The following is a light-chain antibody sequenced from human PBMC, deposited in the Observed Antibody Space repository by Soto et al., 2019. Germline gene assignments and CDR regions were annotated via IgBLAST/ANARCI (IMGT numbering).Light chain of an antibody. CDR1: QSVSGY. V-gene: IGKV3-11*01. J-gene: IGKJ4*01. CDR3: QQRSNWRVT. Sequence: EIVLTQSPATLSLSPGETATLSCRASQSVSGYIGWYQQKPGQAPRLLIYADSNRATGIPARFSGSGSGTDFTLTISSLEPEDFSVYYCQQRSNWRVTFGGGTKVDIK. CDR2: ADS.